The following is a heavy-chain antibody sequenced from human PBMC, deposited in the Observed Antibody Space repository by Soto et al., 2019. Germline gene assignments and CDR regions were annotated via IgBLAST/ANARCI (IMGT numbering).Heavy chain of an antibody. J-gene: IGHJ4*02. V-gene: IGHV3-30-3*01. D-gene: IGHD3-10*01. CDR2: ISYDGDNK. CDR1: GFNLVNYA. CDR3: ARVPDKSGSKEGDLDY. Sequence: QVQLVESGGGVVQPGTSLRLSCTASGFNLVNYAMHWVRKAPGKGLEWVAVISYDGDNKYYADSVKGRFTVSRDNSKNTLYLQLNSLRVEDTARYYCARVPDKSGSKEGDLDYWGQGTLVAVSS.